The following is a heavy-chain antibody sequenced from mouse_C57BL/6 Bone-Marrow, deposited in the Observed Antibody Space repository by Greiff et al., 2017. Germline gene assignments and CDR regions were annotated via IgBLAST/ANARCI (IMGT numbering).Heavy chain of an antibody. CDR3: ARVFYYAFDY. J-gene: IGHJ2*01. V-gene: IGHV5-16*01. Sequence: EVKVVESEGGLVQPGSSMKLSCTASGFTFSDYYMAWVRQVPEKGLEWVANINYDGSSTYYLDSLKSRFIISRDNAKNILYLQMSSLKSEDTATYYCARVFYYAFDYWGQGTTLTVSS. D-gene: IGHD2-1*01. CDR2: INYDGSST. CDR1: GFTFSDYY.